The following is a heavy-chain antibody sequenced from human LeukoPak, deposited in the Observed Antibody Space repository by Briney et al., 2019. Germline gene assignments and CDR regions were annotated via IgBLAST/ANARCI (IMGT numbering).Heavy chain of an antibody. CDR3: AKSSGYSYGSGYSFDY. J-gene: IGHJ4*02. Sequence: TGGSLRLSCAASGFTFSSYAMSWVRQAPGKGLEWVSAISGSGGSTYYADSVKGRFTISRDNSKNTLYLRMNSLRAEDTAVYYCAKSSGYSYGSGYSFDYWGQGTLVTVSS. CDR2: ISGSGGST. D-gene: IGHD5-18*01. V-gene: IGHV3-23*01. CDR1: GFTFSSYA.